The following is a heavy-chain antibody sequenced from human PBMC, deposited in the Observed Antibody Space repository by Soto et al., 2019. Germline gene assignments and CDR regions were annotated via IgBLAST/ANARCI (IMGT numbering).Heavy chain of an antibody. CDR1: GYSFTSYW. D-gene: IGHD1-26*01. J-gene: IGHJ5*02. CDR3: FTPEAFYFGSAA. V-gene: IGHV5-51*01. CDR2: IYPGDSVP. Sequence: GESLKISCKGSGYSFTSYWIGWVRQMPGKGLEWMGIIYPGDSVPRYSPSFQGQVTIPAAKSISTAYLQQSSMKDSDAAMYYFFTPEAFYFGSAAWGQGTMVTVSS.